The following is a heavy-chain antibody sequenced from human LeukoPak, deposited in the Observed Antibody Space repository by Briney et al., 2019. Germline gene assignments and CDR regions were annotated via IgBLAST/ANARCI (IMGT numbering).Heavy chain of an antibody. D-gene: IGHD1-26*01. J-gene: IGHJ4*02. V-gene: IGHV4-39*01. CDR1: GGSISSSSYY. CDR3: ARYYRGHFDY. Sequence: SETLPLTCTVSGGSISSSSYYWGWIRQPPGKGLEWIGSIYYSGSTYYNPSLKSRVTISVDTSKNQFSLKLSSVTAADTAEYYCARYYRGHFDYWGQGTLVTVSS. CDR2: IYYSGST.